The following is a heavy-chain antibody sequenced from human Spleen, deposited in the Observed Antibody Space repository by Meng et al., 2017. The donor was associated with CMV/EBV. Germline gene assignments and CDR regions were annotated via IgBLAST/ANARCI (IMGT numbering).Heavy chain of an antibody. D-gene: IGHD3-3*02. CDR1: GFTFSSYG. J-gene: IGHJ4*02. CDR2: IKQDGSEK. V-gene: IGHV3-7*01. CDR3: ARAISG. Sequence: GGSLRLSCAASGFTFSSYGMHWVRQAPGKGLEWVANIKQDGSEKYYVDSVKGRFTISRDNAKKSLYLQMNSLRAEDTAVYYCARAISGWGQGTLVTVSS.